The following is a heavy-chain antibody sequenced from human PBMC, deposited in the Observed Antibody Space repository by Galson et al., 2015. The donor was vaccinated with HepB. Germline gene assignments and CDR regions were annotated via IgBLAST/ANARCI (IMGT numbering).Heavy chain of an antibody. CDR1: GFTFSSYA. CDR3: AKGGYYYDRGFDY. V-gene: IGHV3-23*01. J-gene: IGHJ4*02. CDR2: ISGSGGST. D-gene: IGHD3-22*01. Sequence: SLRLSCAASGFTFSSYAMSWVRQAPGKGLEWVSAISGSGGSTYYADSVKGRFTISRDNSKNTLYLQMNSLRAEDTAVYCCAKGGYYYDRGFDYWGQGTLVTVSS.